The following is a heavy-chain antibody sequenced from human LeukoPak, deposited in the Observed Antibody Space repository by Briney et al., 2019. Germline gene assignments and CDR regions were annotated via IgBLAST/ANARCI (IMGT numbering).Heavy chain of an antibody. D-gene: IGHD3-3*01. Sequence: ASVKVSCKASGYTFTSYDINWVRQATGQGLEWMGWMNPNSGNTGYAQKFQGRVTMTRNTSISTAYMELSSLRSEDTAVYYCARDEATRDFWSGHRFDYWGQGTLVTVSS. V-gene: IGHV1-8*01. J-gene: IGHJ4*02. CDR2: MNPNSGNT. CDR3: ARDEATRDFWSGHRFDY. CDR1: GYTFTSYD.